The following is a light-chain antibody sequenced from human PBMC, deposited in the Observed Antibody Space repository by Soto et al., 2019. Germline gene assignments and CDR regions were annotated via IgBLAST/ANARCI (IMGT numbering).Light chain of an antibody. V-gene: IGLV4-60*03. CDR2: LEGSGNY. CDR1: SGHSSYI. J-gene: IGLJ3*02. Sequence: QPVLTQSSSASASLGSSVRLTCTLSSGHSSYIIAWHQQQPGKAPRYLMKLEGSGNYNKGSGVPDRFSGSSSGADRYLTIPTPQSGEEANYSWEPGDGGFGLCGGGT. CDR3: EPGDGGFGL.